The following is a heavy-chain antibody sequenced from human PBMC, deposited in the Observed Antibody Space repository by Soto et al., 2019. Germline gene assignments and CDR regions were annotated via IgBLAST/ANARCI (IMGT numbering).Heavy chain of an antibody. V-gene: IGHV3-23*01. J-gene: IGHJ4*02. D-gene: IGHD1-1*01. Sequence: PGGSLRLSCVASGFTFSNSAMSWVRHVPGKGLEWAAGINDRGDTTHYADSVKGRFTISRDTSKNTLYLQMNTLRAEDTAVYYCAKDKPGTTSFDYWGRGTLVTVSS. CDR1: GFTFSNSA. CDR2: INDRGDTT. CDR3: AKDKPGTTSFDY.